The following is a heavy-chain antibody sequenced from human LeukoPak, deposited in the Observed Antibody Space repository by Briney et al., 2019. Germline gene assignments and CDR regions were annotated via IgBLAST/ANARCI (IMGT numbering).Heavy chain of an antibody. D-gene: IGHD2-15*01. J-gene: IGHJ5*02. Sequence: SETLSLTCTVSGYSISSGYYWGRIRQPPGKGLEWIGSIYHSGSTYYNPSLKSRVTISVDTSKNQFSLKLSSVTAADTAVYYCARDARACSGGSCLDWFDPWGQGTLVTVSS. CDR2: IYHSGST. CDR1: GYSISSGYY. V-gene: IGHV4-38-2*02. CDR3: ARDARACSGGSCLDWFDP.